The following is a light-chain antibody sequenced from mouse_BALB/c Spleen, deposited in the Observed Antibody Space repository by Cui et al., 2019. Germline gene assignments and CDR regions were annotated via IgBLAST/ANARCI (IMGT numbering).Light chain of an antibody. J-gene: IGKJ2*01. CDR3: QQYNSYSYT. V-gene: IGKV6-15*01. Sequence: DIVMTQSQKFMSTSVGDRVSVTCKASQNVGTNVAWYQQKPGQSPKALIYSASYRYSGVPDRFTGSGSGTDFTLTISNVQSEDLAEYFCQQYNSYSYTFGGGTKLEI. CDR2: SAS. CDR1: QNVGTN.